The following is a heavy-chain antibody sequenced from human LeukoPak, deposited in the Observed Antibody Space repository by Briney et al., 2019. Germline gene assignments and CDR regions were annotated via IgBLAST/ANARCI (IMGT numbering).Heavy chain of an antibody. Sequence: SETLSLTCTVSGDSISSFYWSWIRQAPGKGLECIGFIYVNGDTNYNTSLKGRATLSLDTSKNQFSLRLTSVTAADTAVYYCAKTARTFASWSPGTLVTVSS. D-gene: IGHD1-7*01. CDR3: AKTARTFAS. CDR1: GDSISSFY. V-gene: IGHV4-4*09. CDR2: IYVNGDT. J-gene: IGHJ1*01.